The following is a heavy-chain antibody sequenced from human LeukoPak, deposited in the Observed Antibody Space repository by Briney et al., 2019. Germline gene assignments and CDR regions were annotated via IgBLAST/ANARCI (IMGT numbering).Heavy chain of an antibody. Sequence: PETLSLTCAVYGGTFSGYYWSWIRQPPGKGLEWIGEINHSGSTNYNPSLKSRVTISVDTSKNQLSLKLSSVTAADTAVYYCARVEESSGSSYYFDYGPQGTLVTVSS. J-gene: IGHJ4*02. CDR2: INHSGST. V-gene: IGHV4-34*01. CDR3: ARVEESSGSSYYFDY. CDR1: GGTFSGYY. D-gene: IGHD1-26*01.